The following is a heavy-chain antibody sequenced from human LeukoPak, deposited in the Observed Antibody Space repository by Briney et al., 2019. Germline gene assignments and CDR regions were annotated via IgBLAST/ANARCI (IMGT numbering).Heavy chain of an antibody. CDR2: ISGSGGST. J-gene: IGHJ4*02. CDR1: GFTFSNYA. Sequence: GGSLRPSCAASGFTFSNYAMNWVRQAPGKGLEWVSGISGSGGSTYYADSVKGRFTISRDNSKKTLYLQMNSLRTEDTAVYYCAKGPDYGDYVGGFDYWGQGTLVTVSS. V-gene: IGHV3-23*01. D-gene: IGHD4-17*01. CDR3: AKGPDYGDYVGGFDY.